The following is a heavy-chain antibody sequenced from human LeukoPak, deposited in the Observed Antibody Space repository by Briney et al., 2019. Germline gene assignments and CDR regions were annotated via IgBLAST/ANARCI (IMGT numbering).Heavy chain of an antibody. CDR2: IYPRDSDT. J-gene: IGHJ4*02. V-gene: IGHV5-51*01. D-gene: IGHD3-16*01. CDR1: GYSFANRW. CDR3: ATIDYYAGDY. Sequence: GESLKISCKGSGYSFANRWIGWVGQMPGKGLEWMGIIYPRDSDTTYSPSFQGQVTISADKSISTAYLQWSSLKASDTAMYYCATIDYYAGDYWGQGTLVTVSS.